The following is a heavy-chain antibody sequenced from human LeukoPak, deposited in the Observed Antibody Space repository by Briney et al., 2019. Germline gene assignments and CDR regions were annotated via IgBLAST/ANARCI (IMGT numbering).Heavy chain of an antibody. CDR2: ISSSSSYI. V-gene: IGHV3-21*01. Sequence: GGSLRLSCAASGFTFSSYSMNWVRQAPGKGLEWVSSISSSSSYIYYADSVKGRFTISRDNARNSLYLQMNSLRAEDTAVYYCARVGIVVVSDYWGQGTLVTVSS. CDR1: GFTFSSYS. J-gene: IGHJ4*02. D-gene: IGHD3-22*01. CDR3: ARVGIVVVSDY.